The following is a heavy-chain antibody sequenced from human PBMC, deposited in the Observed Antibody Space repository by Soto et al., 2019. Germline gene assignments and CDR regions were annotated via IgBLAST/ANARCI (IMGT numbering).Heavy chain of an antibody. CDR3: AKDRLGYCSGGSCYPNWFDP. J-gene: IGHJ5*02. D-gene: IGHD2-15*01. CDR2: ISYDGSNK. CDR1: GFTFSSYG. Sequence: QVQLVESGGGVVQPGRSLRLSCAASGFTFSSYGMHWVRQAPGKGLEWGAVISYDGSNKYYADSVKGRLTISRDNSKNTLYLQMNSLRAEDTAVYYCAKDRLGYCSGGSCYPNWFDPWGQGTLVTVSS. V-gene: IGHV3-30*18.